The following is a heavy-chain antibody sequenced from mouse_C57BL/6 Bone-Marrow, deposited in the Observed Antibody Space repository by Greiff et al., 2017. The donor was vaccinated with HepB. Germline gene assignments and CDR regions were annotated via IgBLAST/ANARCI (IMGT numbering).Heavy chain of an antibody. V-gene: IGHV6-3*01. CDR1: GFTFSNYW. CDR2: IRLKSDNYAT. CDR3: TIKGSGYVGLFAY. Sequence: EVKLVESGGGLVQPGGSMKLSCVASGFTFSNYWMNWVRQSPEKGLEWVAQIRLKSDNYATHYAESVKGRFTISRDDSKISVYLQMNNLRAEDTGIYYFTIKGSGYVGLFAYWGQGTLVTVSA. J-gene: IGHJ3*01. D-gene: IGHD3-2*02.